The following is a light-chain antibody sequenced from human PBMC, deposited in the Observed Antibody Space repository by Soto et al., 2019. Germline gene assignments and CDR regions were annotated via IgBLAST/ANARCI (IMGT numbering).Light chain of an antibody. Sequence: EIVMTQSPATLSVSPGERATLSCRASQSVSSNLAWYQQKPGQAPRLLIYGASTRATGIPARFSGSGSGTDFTLTISSRQSEDFAVYYCQQYNNWPPTWTFGQGTKVEIK. J-gene: IGKJ1*01. CDR3: QQYNNWPPTWT. CDR1: QSVSSN. CDR2: GAS. V-gene: IGKV3-15*01.